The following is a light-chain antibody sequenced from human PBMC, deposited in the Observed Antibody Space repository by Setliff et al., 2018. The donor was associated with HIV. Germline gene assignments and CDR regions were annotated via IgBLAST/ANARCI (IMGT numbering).Light chain of an antibody. J-gene: IGLJ1*01. CDR3: NSYTRTSPYV. V-gene: IGLV2-14*03. Sequence: QSVLTQPASVSGSPGQSITISCTGTSSDVGGYNYVSWYQQHPGQAPKLMIYDVTTRPSGVSSRFSGSKSGNAASLTISGLQAEDEADYYCNSYTRTSPYVFGTGTKVTVL. CDR2: DVT. CDR1: SSDVGGYNY.